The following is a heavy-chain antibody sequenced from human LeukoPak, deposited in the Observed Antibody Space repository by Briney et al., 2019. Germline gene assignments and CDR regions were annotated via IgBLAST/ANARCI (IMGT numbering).Heavy chain of an antibody. CDR3: ARELIAAALDY. Sequence: SETLSLTCTVSGGSISSGGYYWSWIRQHPGKGLEWIGYIYYSGSTYYNPSLKSRVTISVDTSKTQFSLKLSSVTAADTAVYYCARELIAAALDYWGQGTLVTVSS. J-gene: IGHJ4*02. V-gene: IGHV4-31*03. D-gene: IGHD6-13*01. CDR2: IYYSGST. CDR1: GGSISSGGYY.